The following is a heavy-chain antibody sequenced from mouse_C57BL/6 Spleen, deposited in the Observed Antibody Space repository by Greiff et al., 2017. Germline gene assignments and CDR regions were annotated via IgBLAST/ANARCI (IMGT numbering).Heavy chain of an antibody. Sequence: EVQLVESGPGLVKPSQSLSLTCSVTGYSITSGYYWNWIRQFPGNKLEWMGYISYDGSNNYNPSLKNRTSLTRDTSKNQFFLKLNSVTTGDTATFYCTAQALYYFDYWGQGTTLTVSS. J-gene: IGHJ2*01. CDR1: GYSITSGYY. CDR3: TAQALYYFDY. V-gene: IGHV3-6*01. CDR2: ISYDGSN. D-gene: IGHD3-2*02.